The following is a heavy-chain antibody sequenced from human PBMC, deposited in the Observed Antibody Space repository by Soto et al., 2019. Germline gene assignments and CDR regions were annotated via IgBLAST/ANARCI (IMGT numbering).Heavy chain of an antibody. V-gene: IGHV3-23*01. J-gene: IGHJ4*02. CDR3: AKGADYDFWSGPGYYFDY. D-gene: IGHD3-3*01. Sequence: GGSLRLSCAASGFTFSSYAMSWVRQAPGKGLEWVSAISGSGGSTYYADSVKGRFTISRDNSKNTLYLQMNSLRAEDTAVYYFAKGADYDFWSGPGYYFDYWGQGTLVTVSS. CDR2: ISGSGGST. CDR1: GFTFSSYA.